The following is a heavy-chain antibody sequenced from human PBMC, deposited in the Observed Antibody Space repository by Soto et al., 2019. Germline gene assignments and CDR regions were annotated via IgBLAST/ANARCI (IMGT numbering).Heavy chain of an antibody. Sequence: ASVKVSCKASGYTFTSYGISWVRQAPGQGLEWVGWISAYNGKTNYAQKLQGRVTMTTDTSTSTAYMELRSLRSDDTAVYYCARDSGRVGTYYYDSSGSDAFDIWGQGTMVTVSS. CDR3: ARDSGRVGTYYYDSSGSDAFDI. CDR2: ISAYNGKT. J-gene: IGHJ3*02. D-gene: IGHD3-22*01. CDR1: GYTFTSYG. V-gene: IGHV1-18*01.